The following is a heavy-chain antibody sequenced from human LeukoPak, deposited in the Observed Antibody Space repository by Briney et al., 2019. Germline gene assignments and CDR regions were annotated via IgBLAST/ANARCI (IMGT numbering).Heavy chain of an antibody. D-gene: IGHD3-22*01. Sequence: GGSLRLSCAASGFTFSSYSMNWVRQAPGKGLEWVSSISSSSSYIYYADSVKGRFTISGDNAKNSLYLQMNSLRAEDTAVYYCASLEGYYYDSSGSNGGFDYWGQGTLVTVSS. V-gene: IGHV3-21*01. CDR1: GFTFSSYS. J-gene: IGHJ4*02. CDR3: ASLEGYYYDSSGSNGGFDY. CDR2: ISSSSSYI.